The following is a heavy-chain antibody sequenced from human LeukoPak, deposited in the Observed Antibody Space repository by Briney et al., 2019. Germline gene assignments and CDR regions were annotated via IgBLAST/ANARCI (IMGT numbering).Heavy chain of an antibody. CDR1: GFTFSDYY. Sequence: NAGGSLRLSCTASGFTFSDYYMSWIRQAPGKGLEWVSYISDRGDTIYYADSVKGRFTISRDNANNSVSLQMDSLRDEDTAVYYCARLKAGNWGPGSLVTVSS. V-gene: IGHV3-11*01. CDR2: ISDRGDTI. J-gene: IGHJ4*01. CDR3: ARLKAGN.